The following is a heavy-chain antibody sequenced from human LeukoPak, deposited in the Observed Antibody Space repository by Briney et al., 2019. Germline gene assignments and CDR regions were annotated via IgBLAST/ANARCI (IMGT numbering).Heavy chain of an antibody. CDR1: GYTFTGYY. Sequence: ASVKVSCKASGYTFTGYYMHWVRQAPGQGLEWMGRINPNNGGTNYAQKFQGRVTMTRDKSIRTAYMELSRLTSDDTAVYYCARNIWFGASADAFDIWGQGTMVTVSS. D-gene: IGHD3-10*01. CDR3: ARNIWFGASADAFDI. J-gene: IGHJ3*02. V-gene: IGHV1-2*06. CDR2: INPNNGGT.